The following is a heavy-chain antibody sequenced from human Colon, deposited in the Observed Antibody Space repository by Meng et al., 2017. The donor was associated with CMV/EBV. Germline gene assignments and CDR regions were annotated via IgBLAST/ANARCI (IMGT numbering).Heavy chain of an antibody. Sequence: GVSGGDLVQSGGSLRLSCAASGFTVSSTHMSWVRQAPGKGLEWVSVIYSGGSTFYADSVKGRFTISRDNSKNTLYLQMNSLSAEDTAVYYCARGYSGTSSWGQGTLVTVSS. J-gene: IGHJ4*02. CDR3: ARGYSGTSS. V-gene: IGHV3-66*01. CDR2: IYSGGST. CDR1: GFTVSSTH. D-gene: IGHD1-26*01.